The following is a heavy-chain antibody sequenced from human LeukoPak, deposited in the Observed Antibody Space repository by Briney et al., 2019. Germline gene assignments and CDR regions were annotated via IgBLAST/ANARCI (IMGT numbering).Heavy chain of an antibody. CDR3: AKDSLSGSGSYYIDYFDY. D-gene: IGHD3-10*01. Sequence: GGSLRLSCAASGFTFSSYAMSWVRQAPGKGLEWVSASSGSGGSTYYADSVKGRFTISRDNSKNTLYLQINSLRAEDTAVYYCAKDSLSGSGSYYIDYFDYWGQGTLVTVSS. V-gene: IGHV3-23*01. CDR2: SSGSGGST. J-gene: IGHJ4*02. CDR1: GFTFSSYA.